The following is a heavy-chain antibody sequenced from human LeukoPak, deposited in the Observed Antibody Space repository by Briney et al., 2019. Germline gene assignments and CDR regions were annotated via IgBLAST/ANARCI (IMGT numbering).Heavy chain of an antibody. Sequence: GGSLRLSCAASGFTFSSYAMHWVRQAPGKGLEYVSAISSNGGSTYYANSVKGRFTISRDNSKNTLYLQTGSLRAEDMAVYYCARGRFLEWLWPHDYYYMDVWGKGTTVTVSS. CDR2: ISSNGGST. J-gene: IGHJ6*03. V-gene: IGHV3-64*01. CDR3: ARGRFLEWLWPHDYYYMDV. D-gene: IGHD3-3*01. CDR1: GFTFSSYA.